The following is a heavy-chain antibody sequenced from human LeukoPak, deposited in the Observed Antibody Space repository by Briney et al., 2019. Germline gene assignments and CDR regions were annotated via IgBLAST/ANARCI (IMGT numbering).Heavy chain of an antibody. Sequence: SETLSLTCTVSGGSISSGDYYWSWIRQPPGKGLEWIGYIYYSGSTYYKSSLKSRVTISVDMSKNQFSLKLSSVTAADTAVYYCATVAVPDEYFQHWGQGTLVTVSS. D-gene: IGHD2-2*01. J-gene: IGHJ1*01. CDR3: ATVAVPDEYFQH. V-gene: IGHV4-30-4*08. CDR2: IYYSGST. CDR1: GGSISSGDYY.